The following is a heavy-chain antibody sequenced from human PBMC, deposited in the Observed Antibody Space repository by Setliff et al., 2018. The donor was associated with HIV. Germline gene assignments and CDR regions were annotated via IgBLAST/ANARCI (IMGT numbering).Heavy chain of an antibody. J-gene: IGHJ4*02. CDR1: GYTFTDFW. D-gene: IGHD3-10*01. V-gene: IGHV1-46*01. Sequence: ASVKVSCKISGYTFTDFWIHWVRQAPGQGLESMGWIDPRDGSTGYAQRFQGRVTMTRDTSRGTVYMELRSLRSEDTAVYCCARAPFTSGHYGADYWGQGTLVTVSS. CDR3: ARAPFTSGHYGADY. CDR2: IDPRDGST.